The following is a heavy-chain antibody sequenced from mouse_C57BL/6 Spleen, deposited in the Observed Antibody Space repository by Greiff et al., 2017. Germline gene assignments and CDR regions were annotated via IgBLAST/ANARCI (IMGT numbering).Heavy chain of an antibody. CDR1: GYSFTGYY. V-gene: IGHV1-42*01. Sequence: VQLQQSGPELVKPGASVKISCKASGYSFTGYYMNWVKQSPEKSLEWIGEINPSTGGTTYNQKFKAKATLTVDKSSSTAYMQLKSLTSEDSAVYYCARGDGSAHWDFDDWGKGTTVTVSS. D-gene: IGHD1-1*01. CDR3: ARGDGSAHWDFDD. CDR2: INPSTGGT. J-gene: IGHJ1*03.